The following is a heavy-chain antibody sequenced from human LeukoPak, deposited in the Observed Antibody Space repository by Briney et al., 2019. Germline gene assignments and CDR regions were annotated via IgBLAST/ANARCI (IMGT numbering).Heavy chain of an antibody. V-gene: IGHV3-21*04. CDR3: AKVSTESGYSSGWHLGDAEYFQH. D-gene: IGHD6-19*01. J-gene: IGHJ1*01. CDR1: GFTFSSYS. Sequence: GGSLRLSCAASGFTFSSYSMNWVRQAPGKGLEWVSSISSSSSYIYYADSVKGRFTISRDNAKNSLYLQMNSLRAEDTAVYYCAKVSTESGYSSGWHLGDAEYFQHWGQGTLVTVSS. CDR2: ISSSSSYI.